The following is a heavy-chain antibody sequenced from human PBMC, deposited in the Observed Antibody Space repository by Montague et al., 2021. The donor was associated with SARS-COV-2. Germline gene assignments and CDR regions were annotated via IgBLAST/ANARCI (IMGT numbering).Heavy chain of an antibody. V-gene: IGHV4-39*01. CDR3: ARRAHPAFVRGAIDY. CDR1: ADSIRSSSYY. Sequence: SETLSLTCTVAADSIRSSSYYWGWIRQPPGRGLEWIGSIYYDGSTYYNPSFKSRVTISVDTSKTQFSLKLSAVTAADTAVYSCARRAHPAFVRGAIDYWGQGTLVTVSS. J-gene: IGHJ4*02. D-gene: IGHD3-3*01. CDR2: IYYDGST.